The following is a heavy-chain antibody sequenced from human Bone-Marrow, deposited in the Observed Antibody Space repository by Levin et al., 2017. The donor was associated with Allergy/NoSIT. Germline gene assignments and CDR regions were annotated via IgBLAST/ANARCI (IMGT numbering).Heavy chain of an antibody. V-gene: IGHV3-7*01. CDR1: GFTFSTYW. CDR2: MKQDGSEK. J-gene: IGHJ6*02. Sequence: GGSLRLSCAASGFTFSTYWMTWVRQAPGKGLEWVANMKQDGSEKNYVDSVKGRFTISRDNAKKSLYLQMNSLRAEDTAVYYCARERGYGMDGWGQGTTVTVS. CDR3: ARERGYGMDG. D-gene: IGHD6-13*01.